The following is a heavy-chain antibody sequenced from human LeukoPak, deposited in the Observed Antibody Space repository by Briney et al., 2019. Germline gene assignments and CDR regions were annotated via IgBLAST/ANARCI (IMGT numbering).Heavy chain of an antibody. CDR3: ARDRYGAIDAFDI. J-gene: IGHJ3*02. D-gene: IGHD4-17*01. CDR1: GGSISSYY. Sequence: SETLSLTCTVSGGSISSYYWSWIRRPAGKGLEWIGRIYTSGSTNYNPSLKSRVTISVDKSKNQFSLKLSSVTAADTAVYYCARDRYGAIDAFDIWGQGTMVTVSS. V-gene: IGHV4-4*07. CDR2: IYTSGST.